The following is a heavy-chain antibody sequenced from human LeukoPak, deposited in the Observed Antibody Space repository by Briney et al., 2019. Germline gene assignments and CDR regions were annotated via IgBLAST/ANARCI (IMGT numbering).Heavy chain of an antibody. CDR1: GFTFSSYS. CDR3: ARGPELVLDY. CDR2: ISSSSTYI. D-gene: IGHD1-7*01. V-gene: IGHV3-21*01. Sequence: PGGSLRLSCAASGFTFSSYSMNWVRQAPGKGLEWVSSISSSSTYIYYADSVKGRFTISRDNAKNSLYLQMNSLRAEDTAVFYCARGPELVLDYWGQGTLVTVSS. J-gene: IGHJ4*02.